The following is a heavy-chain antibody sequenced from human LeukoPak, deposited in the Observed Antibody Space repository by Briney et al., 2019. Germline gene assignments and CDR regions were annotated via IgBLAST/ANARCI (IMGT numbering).Heavy chain of an antibody. V-gene: IGHV1-18*01. J-gene: IGHJ4*02. CDR1: GYTFTSYG. CDR2: ISAYNGNT. Sequence: ASVKVSCKASGYTFTSYGISWVRQAPGQGLEWMGWISAYNGNTNYAQKLQGRVTMTTDTPTSTAYMELRSLRSDDTAVYYCARDSTATRVTTPGDYWGQGTLVTVSS. CDR3: ARDSTATRVTTPGDY. D-gene: IGHD4-17*01.